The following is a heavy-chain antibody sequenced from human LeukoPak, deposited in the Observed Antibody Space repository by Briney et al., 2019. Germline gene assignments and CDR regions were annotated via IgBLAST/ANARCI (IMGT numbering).Heavy chain of an antibody. D-gene: IGHD3-22*01. CDR1: GYSFTSYW. CDR2: IYPGDSDT. V-gene: IGHV5-51*01. Sequence: GESLKISCKGSGYSFTSYWIGWVRQMPGKGLECMGIIYPGDSDTRYSPSFQGQVTISADKSTSTAYLQWSSLKASDTALYYCARQGRYYDSSGYSDYWGQGTLVTVSS. J-gene: IGHJ4*02. CDR3: ARQGRYYDSSGYSDY.